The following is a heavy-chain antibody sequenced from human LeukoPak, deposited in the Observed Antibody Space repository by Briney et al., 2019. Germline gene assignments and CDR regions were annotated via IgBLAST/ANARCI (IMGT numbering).Heavy chain of an antibody. CDR2: IYYSGST. J-gene: IGHJ4*02. CDR3: ARHPDHYGDYGELYFDY. D-gene: IGHD4-17*01. CDR1: GGSISSSSYY. Sequence: KPSETLSLTCTVSGGSISSSSYYWGWIRQPPGKGLEWIGSIYYSGSTYYNPSLKSRITISVDTSKNQFSLKLSSVTAADTAVYYYARHPDHYGDYGELYFDYWGQGTLVTVSS. V-gene: IGHV4-39*01.